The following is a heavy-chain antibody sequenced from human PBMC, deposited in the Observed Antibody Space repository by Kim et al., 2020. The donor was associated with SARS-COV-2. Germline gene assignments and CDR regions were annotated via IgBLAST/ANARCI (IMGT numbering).Heavy chain of an antibody. V-gene: IGHV3-30*18. CDR1: GFTLSSYG. D-gene: IGHD3-3*01. J-gene: IGHJ6*02. CDR3: AKDSAYYDFWSGYLKEKDYYDSCGMDV. CDR2: ISYEGSNK. Sequence: GGSLRLSCAASGFTLSSYGMHWVRQAPGKGLEWVAVISYEGSNKYYADSVKGRFTISRDNSKNTLYLQMNSLRAEDTAVYYCAKDSAYYDFWSGYLKEKDYYDSCGMDVWGQGTTVTVSS.